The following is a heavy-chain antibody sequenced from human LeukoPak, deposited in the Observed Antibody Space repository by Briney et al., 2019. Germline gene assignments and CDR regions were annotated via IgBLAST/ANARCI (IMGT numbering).Heavy chain of an antibody. V-gene: IGHV4-59*01. J-gene: IGHJ4*02. CDR2: IYYSGST. CDR1: GGSISSYY. Sequence: SETLSLTCTVSGGSISSYYWSWIRQPPGKGLEWIGYIYYSGSTNYNPSLKSRVTISVDTSKNQFSLKLSSVTAADTAVYYCARYDFWSGYHDYWGQGTLVTVSS. CDR3: ARYDFWSGYHDY. D-gene: IGHD3-3*01.